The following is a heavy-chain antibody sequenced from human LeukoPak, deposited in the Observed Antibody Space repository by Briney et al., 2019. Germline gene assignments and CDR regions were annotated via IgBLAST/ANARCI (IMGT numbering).Heavy chain of an antibody. CDR2: ISSGDTYI. CDR1: GFTFSSYS. Sequence: GGSLRLSCAASGFTFSSYSMNWVRQAPGKGLEWVSSISSGDTYIYYADSVKGRFTISRDNAKNSLYLQMISLRAEDTAVYYCSRAVDGDLSNDYWGQGTLVTVSS. CDR3: SRAVDGDLSNDY. V-gene: IGHV3-21*01. J-gene: IGHJ4*02. D-gene: IGHD2-21*01.